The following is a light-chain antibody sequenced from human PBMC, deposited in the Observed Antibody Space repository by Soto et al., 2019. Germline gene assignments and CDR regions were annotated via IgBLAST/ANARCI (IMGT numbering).Light chain of an antibody. CDR1: SSKIGAGYD. CDR3: QSYDSSLSGSRV. J-gene: IGLJ1*01. V-gene: IGLV1-40*01. CDR2: HNS. Sequence: QSVLTRPPSVSGAPGQRVTISCTGSSSKIGAGYDVHWYQQLPGTAPKLLIYHNSNRPSGVPDRFSGSKSGTSASLAITGLQAEDEADYYCQSYDSSLSGSRVFGTGTKVTVL.